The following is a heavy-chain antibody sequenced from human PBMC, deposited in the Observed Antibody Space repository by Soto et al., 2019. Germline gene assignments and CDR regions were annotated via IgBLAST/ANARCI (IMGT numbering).Heavy chain of an antibody. V-gene: IGHV3-23*01. CDR3: AKARPSGGYYYVEAFDV. CDR1: GSTFSNYA. D-gene: IGHD3-22*01. J-gene: IGHJ3*01. CDR2: VSSTGTSP. Sequence: PGGSLRLSCSASGSTFSNYAMSWVRQSPGKGLEWVSGVSSTGTSPYYAGSVQGRFTISRDNSKNMFYLQMKSLRAEDTAIYYCAKARPSGGYYYVEAFDVWGQGTMVTVSS.